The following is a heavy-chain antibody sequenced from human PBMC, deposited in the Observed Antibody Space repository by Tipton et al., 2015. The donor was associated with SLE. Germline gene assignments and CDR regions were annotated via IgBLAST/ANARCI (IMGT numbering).Heavy chain of an antibody. D-gene: IGHD5-12*01. CDR2: INHSGST. CDR3: ARDRGYYKWRGRRDIALDI. CDR1: GGSFSGYY. V-gene: IGHV4-34*01. Sequence: TLSLTCAVYGGSFSGYYWSWIRQPPGKGLEWIGEINHSGSTNYNPSLKSRVTISVDTSKNQFSLKLSSVTAADTAVYYCARDRGYYKWRGRRDIALDIWGQGTMGTVSS. J-gene: IGHJ3*02.